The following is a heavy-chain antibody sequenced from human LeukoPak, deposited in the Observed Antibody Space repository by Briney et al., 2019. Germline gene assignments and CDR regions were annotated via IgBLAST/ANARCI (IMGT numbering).Heavy chain of an antibody. V-gene: IGHV3-7*01. D-gene: IGHD4-23*01. CDR1: GFTFSSYW. J-gene: IGHJ4*02. CDR3: ARDPDYGGSGFFGDS. CDR2: IQQDGSGK. Sequence: PGGSLRLSCAASGFTFSSYWMTWVRQAPGKGLEWVANIQQDGSGKYYVDSVKGRFTISRDNAKNSLYLQMNSLRAEDTAVYYCARDPDYGGSGFFGDSWGQRTLVTVSS.